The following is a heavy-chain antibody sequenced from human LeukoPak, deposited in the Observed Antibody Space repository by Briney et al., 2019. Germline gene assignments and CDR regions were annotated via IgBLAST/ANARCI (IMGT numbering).Heavy chain of an antibody. CDR1: GFTLSSYW. CDR2: IKQDGSEK. J-gene: IGHJ4*02. V-gene: IGHV3-7*01. D-gene: IGHD3-10*01. Sequence: PGGSLRLSCAASGFTLSSYWMSWVRQAPGKGLEWVANIKQDGSEKYYVDSLKGRFTISRDNAKNSLYLQMNSLRAEDTAVYYCARDPGPPYYYGSGSYFRWGQGTLVTVSS. CDR3: ARDPGPPYYYGSGSYFR.